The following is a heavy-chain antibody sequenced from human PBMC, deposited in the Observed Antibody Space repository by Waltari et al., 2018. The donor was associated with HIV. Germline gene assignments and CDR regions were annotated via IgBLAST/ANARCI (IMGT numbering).Heavy chain of an antibody. CDR2: ISSTSGYI. Sequence: VQLVESGGGLVKPGESLRLSCAGSGFTFGKYTLSWVRQAPGKGLEWISTISSTSGYIEYADSVKGRFTVSRDNAKKSLSLQMNSLRAEDAAVYYCARDLTIFGDVIPYYFDHWGQGSLVTVSS. CDR3: ARDLTIFGDVIPYYFDH. D-gene: IGHD3-3*01. CDR1: GFTFGKYT. V-gene: IGHV3-21*01. J-gene: IGHJ4*01.